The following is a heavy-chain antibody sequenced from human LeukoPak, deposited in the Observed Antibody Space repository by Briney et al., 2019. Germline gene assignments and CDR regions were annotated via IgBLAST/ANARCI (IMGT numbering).Heavy chain of an antibody. D-gene: IGHD4-17*01. CDR3: ARVRYGELDV. Sequence: PGGSLRLSCAASGFTFSGYAMSWVRQAPGKGLEWVSSMSGSDGSTYYADSVKGRFTISRDDSKNTLYLQMNSLRAEDTAVYYCARVRYGELDVWGQGTTVTVSS. CDR2: MSGSDGST. J-gene: IGHJ6*02. CDR1: GFTFSGYA. V-gene: IGHV3-23*01.